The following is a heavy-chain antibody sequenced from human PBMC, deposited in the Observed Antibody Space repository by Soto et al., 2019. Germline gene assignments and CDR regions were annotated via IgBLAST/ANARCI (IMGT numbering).Heavy chain of an antibody. V-gene: IGHV4-39*07. CDR2: IYYSGST. CDR3: ARGCGGFDAFDI. J-gene: IGHJ3*02. CDR1: GDSISSSSYY. Sequence: SETLSLTCTVSGDSISSSSYYWGWIRQPPGKGLEWIGSIYYSGSTYYNPSLKSRVTISVDTSKNQFSLKLSSVTAADTAVYYCARGCGGFDAFDIWGQGTMVTVSS. D-gene: IGHD2-21*01.